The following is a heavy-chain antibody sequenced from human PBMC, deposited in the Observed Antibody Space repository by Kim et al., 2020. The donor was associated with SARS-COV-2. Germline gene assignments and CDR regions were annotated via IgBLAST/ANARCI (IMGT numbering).Heavy chain of an antibody. CDR1: GFSLSTRGMC. Sequence: SGPTLVNPTQTLTLTCTFSGFSLSTRGMCVSWIRQPPGKALEWLARIDWDDDKYYNTSLKTRLTISKDTSKNQVVLTMTNMDPVDTATYYCARIRGSGTTRSQSYHYYMDIWGKGTTVTASS. J-gene: IGHJ6*03. CDR2: IDWDDDK. CDR3: ARIRGSGTTRSQSYHYYMDI. V-gene: IGHV2-70*11. D-gene: IGHD1-7*01.